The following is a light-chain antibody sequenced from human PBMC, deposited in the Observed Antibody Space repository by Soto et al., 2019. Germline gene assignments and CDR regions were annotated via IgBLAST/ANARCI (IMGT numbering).Light chain of an antibody. CDR2: DAS. V-gene: IGKV3-20*01. CDR1: QTVRNNY. J-gene: IGKJ4*01. CDR3: QKFSSYPLN. Sequence: VLTQCPGTRSFCAWVRATVSCRASQTVRNNYLAWYQQKPGQAPRLLIYDASSRATGIPDRFSGGGSGTDFTLTISRLEPEDFAVYYCQKFSSYPLNFGGGTKVDIK.